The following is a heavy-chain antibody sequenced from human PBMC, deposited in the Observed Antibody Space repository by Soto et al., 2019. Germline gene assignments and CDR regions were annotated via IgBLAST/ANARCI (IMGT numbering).Heavy chain of an antibody. V-gene: IGHV3-48*01. Sequence: VGSLRLSCAASGFTFSSYSMNWVRQAPGKGLEWVSYISSSSSTIYYADSVKGRFTISRDNAKNSLYLQMNSLRAEDTAVYYCARVTGDIVVVPAAAYTYYFDYWGQGTLVTVSS. CDR1: GFTFSSYS. CDR3: ARVTGDIVVVPAAAYTYYFDY. D-gene: IGHD2-2*01. J-gene: IGHJ4*02. CDR2: ISSSSSTI.